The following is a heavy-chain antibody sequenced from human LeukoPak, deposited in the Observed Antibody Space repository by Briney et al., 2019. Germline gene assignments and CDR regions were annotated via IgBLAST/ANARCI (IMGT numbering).Heavy chain of an antibody. CDR2: IYRGGST. Sequence: GGSLRLSCAASGFTVSGNYMNWVRQAPGKGLEWVSVIYRGGSTYYADAVKGRFTISRDNSKNTLYLQMDSLRAEDTAVYHCGRGGAYCVGDCYAFDIWGQGTMVTVS. D-gene: IGHD2-21*02. CDR1: GFTVSGNY. V-gene: IGHV3-66*01. CDR3: GRGGAYCVGDCYAFDI. J-gene: IGHJ3*02.